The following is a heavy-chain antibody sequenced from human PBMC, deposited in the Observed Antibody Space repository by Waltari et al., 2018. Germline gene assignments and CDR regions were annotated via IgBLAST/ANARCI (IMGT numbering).Heavy chain of an antibody. Sequence: QLQLQESGPGLVKPSETLSLTCSVSGGSIRTSSYYWGWIRQPPGKGLEWIGSIHYSGITYYNPSLKSRVTISVDTSKNQFSLRLTSVTAADTAVYYCARHVGEATTFDYWGQGTLVTVSS. D-gene: IGHD1-26*01. V-gene: IGHV4-39*01. CDR2: IHYSGIT. J-gene: IGHJ4*02. CDR1: GGSIRTSSYY. CDR3: ARHVGEATTFDY.